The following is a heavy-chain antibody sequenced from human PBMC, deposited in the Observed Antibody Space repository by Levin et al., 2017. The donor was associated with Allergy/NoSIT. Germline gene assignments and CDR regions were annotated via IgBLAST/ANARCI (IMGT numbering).Heavy chain of an antibody. D-gene: IGHD3-16*01. Sequence: GESLKISCAVSGFSFRKYSMNWVRQAPGKGLEWVSSISSSSSHILYSDSVEGRFTISRDNARNSLFLQMNSLRVEDTAVYYCAREFVGGAAGGNWFGTWGQGTLVTVSS. CDR1: GFSFRKYS. V-gene: IGHV3-21*01. CDR3: AREFVGGAAGGNWFGT. J-gene: IGHJ5*02. CDR2: ISSSSSHI.